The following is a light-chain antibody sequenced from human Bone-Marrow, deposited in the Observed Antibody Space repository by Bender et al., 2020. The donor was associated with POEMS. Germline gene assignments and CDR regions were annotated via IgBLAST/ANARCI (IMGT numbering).Light chain of an antibody. J-gene: IGLJ2*01. CDR1: TLANQF. CDR2: KDT. Sequence: SSKLTQSPSVSVSPGQTASITCSGDTLANQFAYWYQQKPGQAPVLIIYKDTERPSGIPERFSGSSSGTTVTSTIIGVQSGDEADYYCQSADPSGPRIFGGGTKLTVL. V-gene: IGLV3-25*02. CDR3: QSADPSGPRI.